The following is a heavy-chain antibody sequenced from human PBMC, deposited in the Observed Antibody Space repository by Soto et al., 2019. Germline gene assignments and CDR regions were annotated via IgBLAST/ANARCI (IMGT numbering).Heavy chain of an antibody. CDR1: CGSVSSGSYY. V-gene: IGHV4-61*01. CDR3: AREVLELTFDY. Sequence: SETLSLTCTVSCGSVSSGSYYWSWIRQPPGKGLEWIGYIYYSGSTNYNPSLKSRVTISVDTSKNQFSLKLSSVTAADTAVYYCAREVLELTFDYWGQGTLVTVSS. CDR2: IYYSGST. J-gene: IGHJ4*02. D-gene: IGHD1-7*01.